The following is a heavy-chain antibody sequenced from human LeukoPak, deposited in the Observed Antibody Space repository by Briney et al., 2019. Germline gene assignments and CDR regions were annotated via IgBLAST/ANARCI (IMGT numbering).Heavy chain of an antibody. Sequence: PGGSLRLSCTASGFTFNGYSMNWVRQAPGKGLEWVSYIGSSGSNIYYADSVKGRFTISRDNAKNSLYLQMNSLRVEDTAVYYCARIMTTVTTSDYWGQGTLVTVSS. D-gene: IGHD4-17*01. J-gene: IGHJ4*02. CDR3: ARIMTTVTTSDY. CDR2: IGSSGSNI. CDR1: GFTFNGYS. V-gene: IGHV3-48*04.